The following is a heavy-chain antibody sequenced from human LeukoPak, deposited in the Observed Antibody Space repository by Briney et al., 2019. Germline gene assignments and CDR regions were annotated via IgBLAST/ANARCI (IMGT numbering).Heavy chain of an antibody. CDR2: IYHSGST. J-gene: IGHJ4*02. CDR1: GDSISSYY. CDR3: ATSYGSNFY. V-gene: IGHV4-59*05. Sequence: SETLSLTCTVSGDSISSYYWSWIRQPPGKGLEWIGSIYHSGSTYYNPSLESRVSVSVDTSKSQFSLRLSSVTAADTAVYYCATSYGSNFYWGQGTLVTVSS. D-gene: IGHD6-19*01.